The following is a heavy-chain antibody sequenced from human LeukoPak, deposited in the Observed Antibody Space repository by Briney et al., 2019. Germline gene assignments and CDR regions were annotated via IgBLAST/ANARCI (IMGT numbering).Heavy chain of an antibody. V-gene: IGHV3-21*06. D-gene: IGHD5-12*01. Sequence: GGSLRLSCAASGFTFTDYSMNWVRQAPGKGLKWVSSLDPTSKYIYSADSLQGRFTISRDNARNSVFLQMNSLRAEDTAVYYCARDKGDGYNYRGVRFDYWGQGTLVTVSS. J-gene: IGHJ4*02. CDR1: GFTFTDYS. CDR2: LDPTSKYI. CDR3: ARDKGDGYNYRGVRFDY.